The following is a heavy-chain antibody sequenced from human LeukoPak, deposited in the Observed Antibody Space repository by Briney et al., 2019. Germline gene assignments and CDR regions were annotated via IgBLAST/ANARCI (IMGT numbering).Heavy chain of an antibody. V-gene: IGHV1-46*01. Sequence: ASVKVSCKASGYTFTSYYMHWVRQAPGQGLEWMGIINPSGGSTSYAQKFQGRVTMTRDTSTSTVYMELRSLRSDDTAVYYCARADTPLRYFDWLSRTMVTELFAYWGQGTLVTVSS. CDR1: GYTFTSYY. CDR3: ARADTPLRYFDWLSRTMVTELFAY. D-gene: IGHD3-9*01. CDR2: INPSGGST. J-gene: IGHJ4*02.